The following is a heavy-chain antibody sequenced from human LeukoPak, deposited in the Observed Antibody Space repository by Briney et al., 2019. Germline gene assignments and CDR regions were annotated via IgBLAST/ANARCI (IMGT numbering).Heavy chain of an antibody. CDR2: ISNDGDSE. D-gene: IGHD3-10*01. CDR1: GFSFSLYG. V-gene: IGHV3-30*18. Sequence: SLRLSCAASGFSFSLYGMRWVRQAPGKGLEWVAVISNDGDSEYYSDSVKGRFTISRDNAKDTLYLQMDSLRHDDTAVYFCAKDGRGRTFFGDIEYWGQGTLVAVSS. J-gene: IGHJ4*02. CDR3: AKDGRGRTFFGDIEY.